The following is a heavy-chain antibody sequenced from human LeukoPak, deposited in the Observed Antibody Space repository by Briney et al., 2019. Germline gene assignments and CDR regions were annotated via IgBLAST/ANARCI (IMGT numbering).Heavy chain of an antibody. CDR1: AFTFSDYS. CDR2: ISGRSSTI. CDR3: ARDRIKSGSYYFDY. J-gene: IGHJ4*02. Sequence: GGSLRLSCAASAFTFSDYSMNWVRQAPGKGLEWVSYISGRSSTIYYADSVKGRFTISRDNAKNSMYLQMNSLRAEDTAVYHCARDRIKSGSYYFDYWGQGTLVTVSS. V-gene: IGHV3-48*01. D-gene: IGHD1-26*01.